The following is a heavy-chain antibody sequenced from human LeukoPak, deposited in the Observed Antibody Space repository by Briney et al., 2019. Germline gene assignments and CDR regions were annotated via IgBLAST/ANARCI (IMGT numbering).Heavy chain of an antibody. J-gene: IGHJ4*02. D-gene: IGHD3-9*01. CDR1: GGSISSGSYY. Sequence: SQTLSLTCTVSGGSISSGSYYWSWIRQPAGKGLEWIGRIYTSGSTNYNPSLKSRVTISVDTSKNQFSLKLSSVTAADTAVYYCARGYFAHDYWGQGTLVTVSS. CDR3: ARGYFAHDY. V-gene: IGHV4-61*02. CDR2: IYTSGST.